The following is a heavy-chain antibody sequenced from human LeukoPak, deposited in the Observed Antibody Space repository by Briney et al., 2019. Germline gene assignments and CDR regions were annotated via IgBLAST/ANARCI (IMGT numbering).Heavy chain of an antibody. V-gene: IGHV1-24*01. CDR3: ATGLPNYYGSSGYPDY. CDR1: GYTLTELS. J-gene: IGHJ4*02. CDR2: FDPEDGET. Sequence: GASVKVSCKVSGYTLTELSMHWVRQAPGKGLEWMGGFDPEDGETIYAQKFQGRVTMTEDTSTDTAYMELSSLRSEDTAVYYCATGLPNYYGSSGYPDYWGQGTLVTVSS. D-gene: IGHD3-22*01.